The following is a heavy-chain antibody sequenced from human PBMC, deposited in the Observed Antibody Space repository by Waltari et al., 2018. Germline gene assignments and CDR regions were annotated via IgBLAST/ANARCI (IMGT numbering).Heavy chain of an antibody. V-gene: IGHV4-39*01. J-gene: IGHJ1*01. Sequence: QLQLQESGPGLVKPSEPLSLTCPVSVGPLSPNYNWGWIRQPPGKGLEWMGNMQYRGSTFYNPSLKSRVTISLDTSKNQFSLRLSSVGAADTAVYFCGRIAFGDDGGYFQHWGQGTLVTVSS. CDR1: VGPLSPNYN. CDR2: MQYRGST. CDR3: GRIAFGDDGGYFQH. D-gene: IGHD4-17*01.